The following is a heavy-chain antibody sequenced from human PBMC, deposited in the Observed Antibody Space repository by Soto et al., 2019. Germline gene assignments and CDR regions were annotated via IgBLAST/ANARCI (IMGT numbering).Heavy chain of an antibody. V-gene: IGHV3-23*01. D-gene: IGHD7-27*01. CDR1: GFTFSSYA. Sequence: GSLRLSCAASGFTFSSYAMSWVRQAPGKGLEWVSAISGSGGSTYYADSVKGRFTISRDNSKNTLYLQMNSLRAEDTAVYYCAKRGPGSSPNGAPGGMDVWGQGTTVTVSS. CDR3: AKRGPGSSPNGAPGGMDV. J-gene: IGHJ6*02. CDR2: ISGSGGST.